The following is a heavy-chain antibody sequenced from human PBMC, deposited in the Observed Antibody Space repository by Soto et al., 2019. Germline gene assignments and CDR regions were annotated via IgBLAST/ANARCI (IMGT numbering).Heavy chain of an antibody. D-gene: IGHD1-26*01. CDR3: ARDMHAGFTHYFDP. J-gene: IGHJ5*02. V-gene: IGHV1-18*01. CDR2: ISPHNRNT. Sequence: ASVKVSCKASGYTFGHFYITWVRQAPGQGLEWMGAISPHNRNTNYAEKFRGRVTMTPDTSTTTAYMELRSLRSDDTAVYYCARDMHAGFTHYFDPWGQGTLVTVSS. CDR1: GYTFGHFY.